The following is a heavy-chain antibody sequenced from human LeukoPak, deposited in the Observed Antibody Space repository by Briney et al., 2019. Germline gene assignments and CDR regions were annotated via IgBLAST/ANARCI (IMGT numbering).Heavy chain of an antibody. J-gene: IGHJ4*02. CDR3: AKDERNWNYNLASQTYD. Sequence: PGGSLRLSCAGSGFHFSNFGMHWVRQAPGKGLEWVTFIRYDGTTTYYADSVKGRFAISRDNSRNTLYLQMSSLRAEDTAVYYCAKDERNWNYNLASQTYDWGQGTLVTVSS. CDR2: IRYDGTTT. D-gene: IGHD1-7*01. V-gene: IGHV3-30*02. CDR1: GFHFSNFG.